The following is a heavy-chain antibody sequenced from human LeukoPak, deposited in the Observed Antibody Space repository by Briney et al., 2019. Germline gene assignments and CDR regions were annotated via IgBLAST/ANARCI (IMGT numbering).Heavy chain of an antibody. V-gene: IGHV4-4*02. J-gene: IGHJ6*03. D-gene: IGHD2-8*01. CDR1: GGSISSSNW. Sequence: PSETLSLTCAVSGGSISSSNWWSWVRQPPGKGLEWIGEIYHSGSTNYNPSLKSRVTISVDKSKNQFSLELSSVTAADTAVYYCARVRYCTNGVCQYYMDVWGKGTTITVSS. CDR2: IYHSGST. CDR3: ARVRYCTNGVCQYYMDV.